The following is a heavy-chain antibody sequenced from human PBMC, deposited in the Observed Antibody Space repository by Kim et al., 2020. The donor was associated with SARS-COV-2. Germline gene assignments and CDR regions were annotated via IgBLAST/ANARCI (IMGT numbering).Heavy chain of an antibody. D-gene: IGHD5-18*01. Sequence: SETLSLTCAVYGGSLSGYYWSWIRQPPGKGLEWIGEIHPFGNTDYQPSLKSRITMSLDTSKNHFSLKLSSVTAADTAMYFCARGQDTAKVGYWGQGTLVTVSS. J-gene: IGHJ4*02. CDR3: ARGQDTAKVGY. CDR2: IHPFGNT. CDR1: GGSLSGYY. V-gene: IGHV4-34*01.